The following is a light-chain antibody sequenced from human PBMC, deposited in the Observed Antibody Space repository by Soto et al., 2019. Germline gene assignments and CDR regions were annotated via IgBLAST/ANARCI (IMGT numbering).Light chain of an antibody. CDR2: AVT. CDR1: SSDIGGYNF. CDR3: SSYTGDSTLI. J-gene: IGLJ2*01. Sequence: QSVLTQPASVSGSPGQSITISCTGTSSDIGGYNFVSWYQQHPGKAPRLMIFAVTNRPSGVSNRFSGSKSGNSASLTISGLQAEDEADYYCSSYTGDSTLIFGGGTKLTVL. V-gene: IGLV2-14*01.